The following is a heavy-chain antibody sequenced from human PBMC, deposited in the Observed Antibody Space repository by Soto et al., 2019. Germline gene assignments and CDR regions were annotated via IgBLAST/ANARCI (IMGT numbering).Heavy chain of an antibody. Sequence: QVKLVESGGGVVQPGRSLRLSCAASGFNVSAYTMHWVRQAPGKGLEWVAVISSDGNHKYYTDFVKGRLTISRDTYTNRLYLQMNRLREEDTAVYYCARWEQPLFDYWGQGTLVTVSS. CDR1: GFNVSAYT. V-gene: IGHV3-30-3*01. J-gene: IGHJ4*02. CDR2: ISSDGNHK. CDR3: ARWEQPLFDY. D-gene: IGHD1-26*01.